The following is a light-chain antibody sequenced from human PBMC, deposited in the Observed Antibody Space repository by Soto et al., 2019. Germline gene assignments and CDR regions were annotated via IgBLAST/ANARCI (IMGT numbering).Light chain of an antibody. CDR3: QQRSNGPT. Sequence: EIVLTQSPATLSLSPGERATLSCRASQSVASYLAWYQQKPGQAPRLLIYDASNRATGIPARFSGSGSGTDFTLTISSLEPEDSAIYYCQQRSNGPTFSGGTKVEIK. CDR1: QSVASY. CDR2: DAS. V-gene: IGKV3-11*01. J-gene: IGKJ4*01.